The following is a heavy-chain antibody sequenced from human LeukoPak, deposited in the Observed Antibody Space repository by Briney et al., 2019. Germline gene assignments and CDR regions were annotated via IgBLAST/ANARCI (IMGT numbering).Heavy chain of an antibody. J-gene: IGHJ4*02. D-gene: IGHD4-17*01. CDR1: GFTFSSFT. Sequence: PGGALRLSCAASGFTFSSFTMNWVGPAPWEGLEWVSSISSTSTYIPYAGSVKRRFTISKDNAKTSLYLQMNSLRAEDTALYYCARFDYAGYLAFDYWGQGTLVTVSS. CDR2: ISSTSTYI. V-gene: IGHV3-21*03. CDR3: ARFDYAGYLAFDY.